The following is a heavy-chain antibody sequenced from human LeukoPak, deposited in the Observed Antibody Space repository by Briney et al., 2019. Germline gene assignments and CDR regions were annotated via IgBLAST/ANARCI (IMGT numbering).Heavy chain of an antibody. V-gene: IGHV3-21*01. CDR3: ARAGYDFWSGYYYYMDV. J-gene: IGHJ6*03. CDR1: GFTFSSYS. Sequence: GGSLRLSCAASGFTFSSYSMNRVRQAPGKGLEWVSSISSSSSYIYYADSVKGRFTISRDNAKNSLYLQMNSLRAEDTAVYYCARAGYDFWSGYYYYMDVWGKGTTVTVSS. CDR2: ISSSSSYI. D-gene: IGHD3-3*01.